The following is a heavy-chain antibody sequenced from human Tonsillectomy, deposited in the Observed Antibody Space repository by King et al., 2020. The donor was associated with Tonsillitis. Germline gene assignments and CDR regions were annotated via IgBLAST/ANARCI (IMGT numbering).Heavy chain of an antibody. D-gene: IGHD6-13*01. CDR3: ASLLWESSSLYGGGFDY. CDR1: GGSISSSSYY. Sequence: QLQESGPGLVKPSETLSLTCTVSGGSISSSSYYWGWIRQPPGKGLEWIGSIYYSGSTYYNPSLKSRVTISVDTSKNQFSLKLSSVTAADTAVYYCASLLWESSSLYGGGFDYWGQGTLVTVSS. V-gene: IGHV4-39*07. J-gene: IGHJ4*02. CDR2: IYYSGST.